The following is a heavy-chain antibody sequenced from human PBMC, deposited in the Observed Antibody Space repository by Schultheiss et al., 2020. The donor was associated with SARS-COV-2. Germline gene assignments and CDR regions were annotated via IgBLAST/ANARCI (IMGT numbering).Heavy chain of an antibody. CDR3: ARNHYYGDYGLFDF. CDR2: ITNSGSST. CDR1: AFTFSSYE. Sequence: GGSLRLSCEASAFTFSSYEMNWVRQAPGKGLEWVSYITNSGSSTYYADSVEGRFTISRDNAKTSLFLQMDSLRAEDTAVYFCARNHYYGDYGLFDFWGQGALVTVSS. J-gene: IGHJ4*02. D-gene: IGHD4-17*01. V-gene: IGHV3-48*03.